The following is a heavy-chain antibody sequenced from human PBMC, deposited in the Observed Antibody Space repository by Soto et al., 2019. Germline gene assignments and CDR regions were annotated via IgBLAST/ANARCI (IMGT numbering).Heavy chain of an antibody. CDR1: GFTFSSYA. J-gene: IGHJ4*02. CDR2: ISGSGGST. CDR3: AKDPCSGGSCYWWFDY. V-gene: IGHV3-23*01. D-gene: IGHD2-15*01. Sequence: EVQLLESGGGLVQPGGSLRLSCAASGFTFSSYAMSWVRQAPGKGLEWVSAISGSGGSTYYADSVKGRFTISRDNSKNTLYLQMNSLRAEDTAVYYCAKDPCSGGSCYWWFDYWGQGTLVTVSS.